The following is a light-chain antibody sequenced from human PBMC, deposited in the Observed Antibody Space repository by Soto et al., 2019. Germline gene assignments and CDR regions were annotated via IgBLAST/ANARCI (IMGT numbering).Light chain of an antibody. CDR3: QQYNNWPPIT. J-gene: IGKJ5*01. V-gene: IGKV1-5*03. CDR2: MAS. CDR1: QTISSW. Sequence: EIQMTQAPSTLSGSVGNRVTITCRSSQTISSWLAWYQQKPGKAPKLLIYMASSLESAVPSRFRGSGSGTEFTLTISSLKSEDFAVYYCQQYNNWPPITFGHGTRLEIK.